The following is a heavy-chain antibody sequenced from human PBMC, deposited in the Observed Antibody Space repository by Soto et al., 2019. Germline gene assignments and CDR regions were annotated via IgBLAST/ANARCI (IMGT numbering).Heavy chain of an antibody. J-gene: IGHJ3*02. CDR3: AQADIVLMGGAFDI. V-gene: IGHV1-69*01. D-gene: IGHD2-15*01. CDR1: GGTFSSHA. CDR2: IIPIFGTV. Sequence: QVQLVQSGAEVKKPGASVKLSCKASGGTFSSHAVSWVRQAPGQGREWMGGIIPIFGTVNYTQKVQDRVTITADDSTSIAHMALSRLRSEDTAIYYCAQADIVLMGGAFDIWGQGTMVTVSS.